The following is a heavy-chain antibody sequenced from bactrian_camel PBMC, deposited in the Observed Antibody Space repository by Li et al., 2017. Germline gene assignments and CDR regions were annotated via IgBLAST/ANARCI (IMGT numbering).Heavy chain of an antibody. CDR2: IRSDGRT. V-gene: IGHV3S53*01. CDR1: GYSYSLRC. CDR3: AAVPRGYGTWGTTEVNY. D-gene: IGHD5*01. J-gene: IGHJ4*01. Sequence: VQLVESGGGSVQTGGSLTLSCAYSGYSYSLRCMGWFRQTLGKEREGAATIRSDGRTSYADSVKGRFTISKDNAKNTFYLQMNNLKPEDTALYYCAAVPRGYGTWGTTEVNYWGQGTQVTVS.